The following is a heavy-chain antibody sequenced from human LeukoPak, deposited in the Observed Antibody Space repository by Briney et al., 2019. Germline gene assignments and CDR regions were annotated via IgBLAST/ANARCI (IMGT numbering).Heavy chain of an antibody. CDR3: ARRYCSTCPTGHAFDL. Sequence: GGSLRLSCAASGFTVSSNEMSWVRQAPGKGPEWVSSISGDNTYYADSVNGRFTISRDNSKNTLYLQLNSLRAEDTAVYYCARRYCSTCPTGHAFDLWGQGTMVTVSS. D-gene: IGHD2-2*01. CDR1: GFTVSSNE. CDR2: ISGDNT. J-gene: IGHJ3*01. V-gene: IGHV3-38*03.